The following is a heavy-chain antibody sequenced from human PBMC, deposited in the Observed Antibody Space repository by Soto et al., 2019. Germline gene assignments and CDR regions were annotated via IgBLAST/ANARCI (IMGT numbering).Heavy chain of an antibody. CDR2: MNPNSGNT. J-gene: IGHJ6*02. CDR1: ADTFTNYD. Sequence: ASVKVSCKASADTFTNYDIKWVRQATGQGLEWVGWMNPNSGNTGYAQKFQGRVTMTRNTSISTAYMELSSLRSEDTAVYYCARGRNGMDVWGQGTTVTVSS. CDR3: ARGRNGMDV. V-gene: IGHV1-8*01.